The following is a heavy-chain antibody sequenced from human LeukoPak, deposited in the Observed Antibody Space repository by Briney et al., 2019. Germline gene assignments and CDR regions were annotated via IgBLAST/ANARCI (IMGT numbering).Heavy chain of an antibody. CDR2: IYYSGGT. CDR1: GGSISSYY. CDR3: ARVFRRWVYCSSTSCYIAYFDY. D-gene: IGHD2-2*02. J-gene: IGHJ4*02. Sequence: SETLSLTCTVSGGSISSYYWSWIRQPPGKGLEWIGYIYYSGGTNYNPSLKSRVTISVDTSKNQFSLKLSSVTAADTAVYYCARVFRRWVYCSSTSCYIAYFDYWGQGTLVTVSS. V-gene: IGHV4-59*12.